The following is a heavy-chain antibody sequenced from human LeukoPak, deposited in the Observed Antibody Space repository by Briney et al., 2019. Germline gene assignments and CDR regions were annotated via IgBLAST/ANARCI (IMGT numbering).Heavy chain of an antibody. CDR3: ARDNGVVHGVYYMDV. D-gene: IGHD3-3*01. CDR1: GFTFSNYW. J-gene: IGHJ6*03. CDR2: IKQDGSEK. Sequence: GGSLRLSCAASGFTFSNYWMTWVRQAPGEGLEWVADIKQDGSEKLYVNSVRGRFTISRDNAKMSLFLQMNSLRAEDTAVYYCARDNGVVHGVYYMDVWGKGTTVTVS. V-gene: IGHV3-7*01.